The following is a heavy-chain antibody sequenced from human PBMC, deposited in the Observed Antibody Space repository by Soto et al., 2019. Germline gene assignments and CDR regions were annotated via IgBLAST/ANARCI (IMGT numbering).Heavy chain of an antibody. Sequence: PGGSLRLTCAASSFTFSSYGMHWVRQAPGKGLEWVAVIWNDGSNKYYADSVKGRFTISRVNSKNTLYLQMNSLRAENTAVYYCARVSDGADYLDYWGQGTLVTVSS. J-gene: IGHJ4*02. CDR1: SFTFSSYG. CDR3: ARVSDGADYLDY. CDR2: IWNDGSNK. V-gene: IGHV3-33*01. D-gene: IGHD3-10*01.